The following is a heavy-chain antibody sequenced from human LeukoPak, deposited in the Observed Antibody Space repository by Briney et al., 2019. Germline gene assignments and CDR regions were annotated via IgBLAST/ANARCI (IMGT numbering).Heavy chain of an antibody. D-gene: IGHD6-19*01. J-gene: IGHJ4*02. Sequence: GGSLRLSCAASGFTFSSYEMNWVRQAPGKGLEWVSYITSSGSIIYYADSVRGRFSISRDNAKNSLFLQMNSLRAEDTAVYYCARSGLPGIAVAADFDYWGQGTLVTVSS. V-gene: IGHV3-48*03. CDR3: ARSGLPGIAVAADFDY. CDR2: ITSSGSII. CDR1: GFTFSSYE.